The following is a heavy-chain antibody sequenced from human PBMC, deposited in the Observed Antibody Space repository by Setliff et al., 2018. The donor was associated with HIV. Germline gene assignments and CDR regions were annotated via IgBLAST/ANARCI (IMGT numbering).Heavy chain of an antibody. Sequence: QLGGSLRLSCAASGFTFSSYEMNWVRQAPGKGLEWVSYISGSGSAMYYADSVEGRFTISRDNAKNSLYLQMNSLTAEDTAVYYCTTDEGYSYGPWGQGTLVTVSS. D-gene: IGHD5-18*01. V-gene: IGHV3-48*03. J-gene: IGHJ5*02. CDR2: ISGSGSAM. CDR3: TTDEGYSYGP. CDR1: GFTFSSYE.